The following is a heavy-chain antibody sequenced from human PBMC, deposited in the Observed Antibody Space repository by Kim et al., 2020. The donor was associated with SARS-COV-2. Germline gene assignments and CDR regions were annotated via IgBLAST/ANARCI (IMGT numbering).Heavy chain of an antibody. CDR1: GGSISSYY. CDR3: ARDLTGSYYSYYYYYGMDV. CDR2: IYYSGST. V-gene: IGHV4-59*01. D-gene: IGHD3-10*01. Sequence: SETLSLTCTVSGGSISSYYWSWIRQPPGKGLEWIGYIYYSGSTNYNPSLKSRVTISVDTSKNQFSLKLSSVTAADTAVYYCARDLTGSYYSYYYYYGMDVWGQGTTVTVSS. J-gene: IGHJ6*02.